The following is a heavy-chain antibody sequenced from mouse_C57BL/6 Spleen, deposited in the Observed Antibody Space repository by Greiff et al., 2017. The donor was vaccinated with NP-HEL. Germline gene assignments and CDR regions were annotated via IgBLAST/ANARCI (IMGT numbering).Heavy chain of an antibody. J-gene: IGHJ2*01. CDR2: IDPSDSYT. Sequence: VQLQQPGAELVRPGTSVKLSCKASGYTFTSYWMHWVKQRPGQGLEWIGVIDPSDSYTNYNQKFKGKATLTVDTSSSTAYMQLSSLTSEDSAVYYCAREGARVYDGYYLDYWGQGTTLTVSS. V-gene: IGHV1-59*01. CDR1: GYTFTSYW. D-gene: IGHD2-3*01. CDR3: AREGARVYDGYYLDY.